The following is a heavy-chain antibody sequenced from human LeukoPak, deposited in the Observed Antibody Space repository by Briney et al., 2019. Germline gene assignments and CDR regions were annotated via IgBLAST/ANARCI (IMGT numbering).Heavy chain of an antibody. CDR2: ISYDGSNK. CDR3: ARDPNYYGSGSYSFDY. D-gene: IGHD3-10*01. Sequence: GGSLRLSCAASGFTFSSYAMHWVRQAPGKGLEWVAVISYDGSNKYYADSVKGRFTISRDNSKNTLYLQMNSLGAEDTAVYYCARDPNYYGSGSYSFDYWGQGTLVTVSS. J-gene: IGHJ4*02. V-gene: IGHV3-30*04. CDR1: GFTFSSYA.